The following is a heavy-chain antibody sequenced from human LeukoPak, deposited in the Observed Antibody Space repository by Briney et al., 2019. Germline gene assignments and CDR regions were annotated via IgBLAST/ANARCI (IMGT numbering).Heavy chain of an antibody. CDR3: ARGGIGSYYRTDAFDI. CDR2: ISSSSSYI. J-gene: IGHJ3*02. CDR1: GFTFSSYS. Sequence: GGSLRLSCAASGFTFSSYSMNWVRQAPGKGLEWVSSISSSSSYIYYADSVKGRFTISRDNAKNSLYLQMNSLRAEDTAVYYCARGGIGSYYRTDAFDIWGQGTMVTVSS. V-gene: IGHV3-21*01. D-gene: IGHD1-26*01.